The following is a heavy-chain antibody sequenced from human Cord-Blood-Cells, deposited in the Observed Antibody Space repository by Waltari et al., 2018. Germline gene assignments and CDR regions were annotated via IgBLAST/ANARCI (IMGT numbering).Heavy chain of an antibody. CDR2: IYHSGST. CDR1: GYSISSGYY. Sequence: QVQLQESGPGLVKPSETLSLTCTVYGYSISSGYYWGWIRQPPGKGLEWIGSIYHSGSTYYHPSLKSRVTISVDTSKNQFSLKLSSVTAADTAVYYCARVRFRDAFDIWGQGTMVTVSS. J-gene: IGHJ3*02. V-gene: IGHV4-38-2*02. CDR3: ARVRFRDAFDI.